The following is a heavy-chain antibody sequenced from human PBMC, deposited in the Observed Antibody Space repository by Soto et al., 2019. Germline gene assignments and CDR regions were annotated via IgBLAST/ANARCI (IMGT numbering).Heavy chain of an antibody. V-gene: IGHV4-39*02. J-gene: IGHJ4*02. CDR3: ARAPRGNYGYPSYFDY. Sequence: SETLSLTCTVSGGSISSGGYYWSWIRQHPGKGLEWIGSIYYSGSTYYNPSLKSRVTISVDTSKNHFSLKLTSVTAADTAVYYCARAPRGNYGYPSYFDYWGQGTLVTVSS. CDR2: IYYSGST. CDR1: GGSISSGGYY. D-gene: IGHD3-10*01.